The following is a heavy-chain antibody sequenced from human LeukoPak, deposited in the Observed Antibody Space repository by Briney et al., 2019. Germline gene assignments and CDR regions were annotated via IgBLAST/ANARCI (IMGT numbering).Heavy chain of an antibody. CDR2: ISSSSSYI. Sequence: GGSLRLSCAASGFTFSSYSMNWVRQAPGKGLEWVSSISSSSSYIYYADSVKGRFTISRDNAKNSLYLQMNSLRAEDTAVYYCARGDGGETTNGGYYFNYWGQGTLVTVSS. D-gene: IGHD2-8*01. CDR1: GFTFSSYS. CDR3: ARGDGGETTNGGYYFNY. V-gene: IGHV3-21*01. J-gene: IGHJ4*02.